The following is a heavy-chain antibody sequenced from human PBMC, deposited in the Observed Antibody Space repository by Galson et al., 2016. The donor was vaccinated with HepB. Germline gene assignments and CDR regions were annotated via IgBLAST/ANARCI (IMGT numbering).Heavy chain of an antibody. V-gene: IGHV4-59*01. CDR1: GGSIGSFY. CDR3: AREYDILTCPYFDY. CDR2: IFYDGSA. D-gene: IGHD3-9*01. J-gene: IGHJ4*02. Sequence: SETLSLTCNVSGGSIGSFYWTWIRQAPGKGLEYIGYIFYDGSAHYNPSLLGRVTISVDMSKNRFSLKLNSVTAADTAVYYCAREYDILTCPYFDYWGQGILVTVSS.